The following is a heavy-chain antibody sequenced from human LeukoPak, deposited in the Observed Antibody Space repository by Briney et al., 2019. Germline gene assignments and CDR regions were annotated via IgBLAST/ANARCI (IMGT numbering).Heavy chain of an antibody. D-gene: IGHD5-12*01. Sequence: GGSLRLSCAASGFTFSSYSMNWVRQAPGKGLEWVSYISSSSSTIYYADSVKGRFTISRDNAKNSLYLQMNSLRAEDTAVYYCARDSYSGYDYVIPYYFDYWGQGTLVTVSS. CDR2: ISSSSSTI. V-gene: IGHV3-48*01. CDR3: ARDSYSGYDYVIPYYFDY. J-gene: IGHJ4*02. CDR1: GFTFSSYS.